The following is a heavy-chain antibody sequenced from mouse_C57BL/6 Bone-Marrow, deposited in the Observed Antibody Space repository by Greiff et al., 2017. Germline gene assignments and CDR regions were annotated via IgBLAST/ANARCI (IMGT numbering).Heavy chain of an antibody. Sequence: QVQLQQSGAELARPGASVKLSCKASGYTFTSYGISWVKQRTGQGLEWIGEIYPRSGNTYYNEKFKGKATLTAAKSSSPAYIELRSLTSEDSAVYFCARDSSGYPFDYWGQGTTLTVSS. CDR2: IYPRSGNT. D-gene: IGHD3-2*02. V-gene: IGHV1-81*01. J-gene: IGHJ2*01. CDR1: GYTFTSYG. CDR3: ARDSSGYPFDY.